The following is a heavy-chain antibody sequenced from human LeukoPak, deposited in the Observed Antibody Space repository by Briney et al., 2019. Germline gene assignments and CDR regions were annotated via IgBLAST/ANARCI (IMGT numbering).Heavy chain of an antibody. CDR2: IWPSGST. J-gene: IGHJ4*02. CDR1: GGSISSGPYF. Sequence: SQTLSLTCSVSGGSISSGPYFWSWIRQSPGQGLEWIGYIWPSGSTNYNPSLKSRVTISVDTSKNQFSLKLSSVTAADTAVYYCAGSPSAWDIVVVPAAMAYWGQGTLVTVSS. CDR3: AGSPSAWDIVVVPAAMAY. V-gene: IGHV4-30-2*06. D-gene: IGHD2-2*01.